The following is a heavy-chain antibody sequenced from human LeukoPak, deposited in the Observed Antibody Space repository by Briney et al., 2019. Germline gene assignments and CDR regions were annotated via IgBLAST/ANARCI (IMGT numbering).Heavy chain of an antibody. V-gene: IGHV4-34*01. CDR1: GGSFSGYY. CDR2: INHSGST. J-gene: IGHJ3*02. Sequence: PSETLSLTCAVYGGSFSGYYWSWIRQPPGKGLEWIGEINHSGSTNYNPSLKSRVTISVDTSKNQFSLKLSSVTAADTAVYYCARDRSSSWSAFDIWGQGTVVTVSS. CDR3: ARDRSSSWSAFDI. D-gene: IGHD6-13*01.